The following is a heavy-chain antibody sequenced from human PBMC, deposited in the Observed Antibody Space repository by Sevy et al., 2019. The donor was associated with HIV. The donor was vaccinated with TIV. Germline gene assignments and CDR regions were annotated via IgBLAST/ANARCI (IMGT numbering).Heavy chain of an antibody. CDR1: GGSISSYY. D-gene: IGHD2-2*01. CDR3: ARAGGSTDWGIDV. V-gene: IGHV4-59*01. J-gene: IGHJ6*02. CDR2: MDYSGSS. Sequence: SETLSLTCTVSGGSISSYYWKWIRQPPGKGLEGIGYMDYSGSSSYNPSLKGRVSISLDTSKNQFSLKLTSVTAADKAVYYCARAGGSTDWGIDVWGQGTTVTVSS.